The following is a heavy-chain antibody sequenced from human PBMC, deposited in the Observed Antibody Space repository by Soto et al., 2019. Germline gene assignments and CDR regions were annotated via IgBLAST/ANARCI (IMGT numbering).Heavy chain of an antibody. J-gene: IGHJ4*02. V-gene: IGHV4-31*03. CDR1: GGSISSGGYY. CDR2: ISYSGST. D-gene: IGHD1-7*01. Sequence: SETLSLTCTVSGGSISSGGYYWTWIRQHPGKGLEWIGYISYSGSTYYNPSLKSRITISVDTSKNQFSLKLSSVTAADTAVYYCARMDWNYGVDYWGQGTLVTVSS. CDR3: ARMDWNYGVDY.